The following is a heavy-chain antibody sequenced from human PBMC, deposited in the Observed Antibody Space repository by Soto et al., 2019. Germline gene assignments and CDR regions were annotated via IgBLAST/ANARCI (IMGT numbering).Heavy chain of an antibody. CDR2: IYHSGST. J-gene: IGHJ4*02. D-gene: IGHD4-17*01. Sequence: SETLSLTCAVSGGSISSGGYSWSWIRQPPGKGLEWIGYIYHSGSTYYNPSLKSRVTISVATSKNQFSLKLSSVTAADTAVYYCARRYGDYFDFWGQGTLVTVSS. CDR3: ARRYGDYFDF. V-gene: IGHV4-30-2*01. CDR1: GGSISSGGYS.